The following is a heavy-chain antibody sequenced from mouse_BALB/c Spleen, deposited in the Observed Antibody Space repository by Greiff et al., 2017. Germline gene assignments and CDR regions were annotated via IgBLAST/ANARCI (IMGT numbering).Heavy chain of an antibody. J-gene: IGHJ2*01. D-gene: IGHD1-1*01. CDR1: GYTFTSYW. V-gene: IGHV1S81*02. Sequence: QVQLQQPGAELVKPGASVKLSCKASGYTFTSYWMHWVKQRPGQGLEWIGEINPSNGRTNYNEKFKSKATLTVDKSSSTAYMQLSSLTSEDSAVYYCASYYYGSSYGYWGQGTTLTVSS. CDR2: INPSNGRT. CDR3: ASYYYGSSYGY.